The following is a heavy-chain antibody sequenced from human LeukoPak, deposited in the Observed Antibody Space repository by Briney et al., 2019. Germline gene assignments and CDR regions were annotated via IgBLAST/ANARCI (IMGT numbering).Heavy chain of an antibody. Sequence: GGSLRLSCAASGFTFSSYSMNWVRQAPGKGLEWVSSISSSSSYIYYADSVKGRFTISRDDAKNSLHLEMNSLRAEDTAVYYCAREIVSAVAGNFDYWGQGTLVTVSS. CDR1: GFTFSSYS. J-gene: IGHJ4*02. D-gene: IGHD6-19*01. CDR3: AREIVSAVAGNFDY. V-gene: IGHV3-21*01. CDR2: ISSSSSYI.